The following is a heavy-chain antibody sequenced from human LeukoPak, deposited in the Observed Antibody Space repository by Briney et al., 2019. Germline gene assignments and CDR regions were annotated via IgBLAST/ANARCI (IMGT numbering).Heavy chain of an antibody. CDR1: GFTFSSYS. J-gene: IGHJ4*02. V-gene: IGHV3-21*01. CDR2: IISSSTYR. Sequence: GGSLRLSCAASGFTFSSYSMNWVRQAPGKALEWASSIISSSTYRYYADSVKGRFTISRDNAKNSLYLQLNSLRAEDTAVYYCARDADSSSWLGGFDYWGQGTLVTVSS. D-gene: IGHD6-13*01. CDR3: ARDADSSSWLGGFDY.